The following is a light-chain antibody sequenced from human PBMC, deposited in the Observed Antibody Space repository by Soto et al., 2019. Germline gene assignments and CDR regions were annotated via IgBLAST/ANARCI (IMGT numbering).Light chain of an antibody. CDR1: SSDIGGYDY. CDR3: TSYASGSSHVV. J-gene: IGLJ2*01. CDR2: DVN. V-gene: IGLV2-14*01. Sequence: QSALTQPASVSGSPGQSITLSCTGTSSDIGGYDYVSWYQRQPGKAPKLIIYDVNNRPSGVSNRFSGSKSGNTASLTISGLQAEDEAHYYCTSYASGSSHVVFGGGTKVTVL.